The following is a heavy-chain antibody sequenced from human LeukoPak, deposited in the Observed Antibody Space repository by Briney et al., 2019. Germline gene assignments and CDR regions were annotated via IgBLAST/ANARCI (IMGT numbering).Heavy chain of an antibody. CDR1: GGSISSPGYY. V-gene: IGHV4-31*03. CDR3: ARAKTYPSWFDP. Sequence: SQTLSLTCTVSGGSISSPGYYWTWIRQHPVKGLEWIGYIFYSGTTNYNPSLNSRVFISIDTSKNQFSLKLSSVTAADTAVYYCARAKTYPSWFDPWGQGTLVTVSS. CDR2: IFYSGTT. J-gene: IGHJ5*02.